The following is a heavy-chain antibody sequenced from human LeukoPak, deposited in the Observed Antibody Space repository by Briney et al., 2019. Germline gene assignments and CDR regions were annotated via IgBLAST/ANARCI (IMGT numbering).Heavy chain of an antibody. CDR2: INPNSGGT. Sequence: GASVKVSCKASGYTFTGYYMHWVRQAPGQGLEWMGWINPNSGGTNYAQKFQGWVTMTRDTSISTAYMELSRLRSDDTAVYYCAKGRNSYDSGRCHSPNCYYGMDVWGQGTTVIVSS. CDR1: GYTFTGYY. D-gene: IGHD3-10*01. J-gene: IGHJ6*02. CDR3: AKGRNSYDSGRCHSPNCYYGMDV. V-gene: IGHV1-2*04.